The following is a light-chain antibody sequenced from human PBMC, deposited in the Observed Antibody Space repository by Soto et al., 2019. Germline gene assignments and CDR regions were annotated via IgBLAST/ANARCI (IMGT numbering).Light chain of an antibody. CDR3: LQDYRYPRT. CDR1: QGIRND. J-gene: IGKJ2*01. CDR2: AAS. Sequence: AIQMTQSPSSLSASVGDRVTITCRASQGIRNDLGWYQQKPGTASKLLIYAASNLQSGVPSRFSASGSGTDFTLTISTLQPEDFATYYCLQDYRYPRTFGQGTKLEMK. V-gene: IGKV1-6*01.